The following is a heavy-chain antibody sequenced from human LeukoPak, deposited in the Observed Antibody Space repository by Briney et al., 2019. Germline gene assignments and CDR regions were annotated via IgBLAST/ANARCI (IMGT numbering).Heavy chain of an antibody. CDR1: GFTFSTYW. Sequence: GGSLRLSCVASGFTFSTYWMHWVRQAPGKGLVWVSRIKTDGSGTTYAGSVEGRFTISRDNAKNSLYLQMNSLRAEDTALYYCAKDKAVAGFYYFDYWGQGTLVTVSS. J-gene: IGHJ4*02. CDR3: AKDKAVAGFYYFDY. V-gene: IGHV3-74*01. CDR2: IKTDGSGT. D-gene: IGHD6-19*01.